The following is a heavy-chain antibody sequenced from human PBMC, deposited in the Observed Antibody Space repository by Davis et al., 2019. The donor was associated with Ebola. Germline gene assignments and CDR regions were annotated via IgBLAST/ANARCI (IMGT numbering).Heavy chain of an antibody. Sequence: WGSLRLSCAASGFTFSSYAMSWVRQAPGKGLEWVSAISGSGSSTYYVGSVRGRFTISRDNSKNTLYLQMNSLTVEDTALYYCAKSRGGSCYSSVDYWGQGTLATVSS. CDR2: ISGSGSST. CDR1: GFTFSSYA. CDR3: AKSRGGSCYSSVDY. J-gene: IGHJ4*02. V-gene: IGHV3-23*01. D-gene: IGHD2-15*01.